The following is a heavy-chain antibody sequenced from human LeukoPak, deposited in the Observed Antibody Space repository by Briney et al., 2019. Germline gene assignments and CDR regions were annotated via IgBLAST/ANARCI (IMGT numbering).Heavy chain of an antibody. V-gene: IGHV4-59*01. CDR1: GGPISSYY. CDR2: IYYSGST. Sequence: SETLSLTCTVSGGPISSYYWSWIRQSPGKGLEWIGYIYYSGSTNYNPSLKSRVTISVDASKNQFSLKLSSVTAADTAVYYCARYSSSSTYFNYWGQGTLVTVSS. J-gene: IGHJ4*02. CDR3: ARYSSSSTYFNY. D-gene: IGHD6-6*01.